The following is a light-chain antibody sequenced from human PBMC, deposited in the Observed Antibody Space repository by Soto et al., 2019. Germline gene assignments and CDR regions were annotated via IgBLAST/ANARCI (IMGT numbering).Light chain of an antibody. V-gene: IGKV3-11*01. CDR1: QSVNIY. J-gene: IGKJ5*01. CDR3: QQRHMWPIT. Sequence: EIVLTQSPATLSLSPGERATLSCRASQSVNIYLAWYQQKPGQAPRLLINNAFNRATGIPARFSGSGSGTVFTLTISSLEPEDFAVYYCQQRHMWPITFGQGTRLEIK. CDR2: NAF.